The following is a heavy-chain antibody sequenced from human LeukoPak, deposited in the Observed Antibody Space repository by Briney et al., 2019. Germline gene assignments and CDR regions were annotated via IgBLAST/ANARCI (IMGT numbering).Heavy chain of an antibody. CDR3: ARGTSSWYFFGYYFDY. V-gene: IGHV4-59*01. CDR2: IYYSGST. D-gene: IGHD6-13*01. Sequence: SETLSLTCTVSGGSISSYYWSWIRQPPGKGLEWIGYIYYSGSTNYNPSLKSRVTISVDTSKNQFSLKLSSVTAADMAVYYCARGTSSWYFFGYYFDYWGQGTLVTVSS. J-gene: IGHJ4*02. CDR1: GGSISSYY.